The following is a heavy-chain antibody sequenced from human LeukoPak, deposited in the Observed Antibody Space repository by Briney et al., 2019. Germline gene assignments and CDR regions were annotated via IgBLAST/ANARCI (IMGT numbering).Heavy chain of an antibody. Sequence: PGGSLRLSCVASGFTFSTYSINWVRQAPGKGLEWVSSISSSSSYISYADSLKGRFTISRDNSKNTLYLQMNRLRAEATAVYYCAITRITIFGVADKFDYWGQGTLVTVSS. CDR1: GFTFSTYS. J-gene: IGHJ4*02. CDR2: ISSSSSYI. D-gene: IGHD3-3*01. V-gene: IGHV3-21*04. CDR3: AITRITIFGVADKFDY.